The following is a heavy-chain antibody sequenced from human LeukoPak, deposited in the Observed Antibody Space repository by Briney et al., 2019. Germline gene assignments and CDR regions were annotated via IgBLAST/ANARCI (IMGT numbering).Heavy chain of an antibody. D-gene: IGHD6-13*01. V-gene: IGHV1-18*01. J-gene: IGHJ4*02. Sequence: GASVKVSCKASGYNFITYGFSWVRQAPRQGLEWMGWINPYHGKTKYAQKFQGRVTMTTDTSTNTAHMELRSLTSDDTAVYFCARDRIAAAVLDYWGQGTLVTVSS. CDR1: GYNFITYG. CDR3: ARDRIAAAVLDY. CDR2: INPYHGKT.